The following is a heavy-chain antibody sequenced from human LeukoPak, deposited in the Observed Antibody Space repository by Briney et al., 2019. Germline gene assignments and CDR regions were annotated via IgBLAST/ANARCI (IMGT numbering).Heavy chain of an antibody. Sequence: GESLKISCKGSGYTFTSYYMHWVRQAPGQGLEWMGIINPSGGSTSYAQKFQGRVTMTRDMSTSTVYMELSSLRSEDTAVYYCARDSGIVGATLFDYWGQGTLVTVSS. J-gene: IGHJ4*02. D-gene: IGHD1-26*01. CDR2: INPSGGST. CDR3: ARDSGIVGATLFDY. V-gene: IGHV1-46*01. CDR1: GYTFTSYY.